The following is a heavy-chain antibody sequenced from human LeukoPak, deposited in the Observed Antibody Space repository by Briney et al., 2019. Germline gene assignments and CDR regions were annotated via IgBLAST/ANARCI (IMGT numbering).Heavy chain of an antibody. D-gene: IGHD3-10*01. J-gene: IGHJ5*02. CDR1: GYTFTSYG. V-gene: IGHV1-18*01. CDR3: ARMELELLWFGEDWFDP. CDR2: ISAYNGNT. Sequence: GASVKVSCKASGYTFTSYGISWLRQAPGRGLEWMGWISAYNGNTNYAQKLQGRVTMTTDTSTSTAYMELRSLRSDDTAVYYCARMELELLWFGEDWFDPWGQGTLVTVSS.